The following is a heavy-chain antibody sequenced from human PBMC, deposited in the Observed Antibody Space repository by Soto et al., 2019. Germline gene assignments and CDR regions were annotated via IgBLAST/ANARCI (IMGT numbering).Heavy chain of an antibody. D-gene: IGHD4-17*01. Sequence: WASVKVSCKASGYTFTGYYMHWVRQAPGQGLEWMGWINPNSGGTNYAQKFQGRVTMTRDTSISTAYMELSRLRSDDTAVYYCAREAATVTTNWFDPWGQGTLVTVSS. V-gene: IGHV1-2*02. CDR2: INPNSGGT. CDR1: GYTFTGYY. CDR3: AREAATVTTNWFDP. J-gene: IGHJ5*02.